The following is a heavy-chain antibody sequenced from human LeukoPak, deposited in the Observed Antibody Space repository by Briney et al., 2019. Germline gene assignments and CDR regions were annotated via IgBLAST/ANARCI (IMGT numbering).Heavy chain of an antibody. V-gene: IGHV3-7*01. CDR2: IKQDGSDK. Sequence: GGSLRLSCAASGFLFSSYWMSWVRQAPGKGLEWVANIKQDGSDKYYVDSVKGRFSISRDNAKNSLYLQLNSLRADDTAVYYCARLTGTTGFDYWGQGTLVTVTS. J-gene: IGHJ4*02. CDR3: ARLTGTTGFDY. D-gene: IGHD1-1*01. CDR1: GFLFSSYW.